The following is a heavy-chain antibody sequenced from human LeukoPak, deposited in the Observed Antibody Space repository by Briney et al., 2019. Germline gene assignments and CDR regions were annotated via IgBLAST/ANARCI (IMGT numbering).Heavy chain of an antibody. J-gene: IGHJ4*02. V-gene: IGHV1-46*01. D-gene: IGHD3-3*01. CDR1: GYTFTSYY. CDR3: ARGYPSYDFWSGYGTFYYFDY. Sequence: ASVTVSCKASGYTFTSYYMHWVRQAPGQGLEWMGIINPSGGSTSYAQKFQGRVTITADKSTSTAYMELSSLRSEDTAVYYCARGYPSYDFWSGYGTFYYFDYWGQGTLVTVSS. CDR2: INPSGGST.